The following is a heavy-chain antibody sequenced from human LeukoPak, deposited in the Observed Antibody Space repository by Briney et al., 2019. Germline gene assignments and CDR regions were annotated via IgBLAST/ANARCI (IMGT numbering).Heavy chain of an antibody. J-gene: IGHJ4*02. CDR3: ASRDYGDYVPPGY. Sequence: PGGSLRLSCAASGFTFSSYGMHWVRQAPGKGLEWVSVIYSGGSTYYADSVKGRFTISRDNSKNTLYLQMNSLRAEDTAVYYCASRDYGDYVPPGYWGQGTLVTVSS. V-gene: IGHV3-53*01. CDR1: GFTFSSYG. D-gene: IGHD4-17*01. CDR2: IYSGGST.